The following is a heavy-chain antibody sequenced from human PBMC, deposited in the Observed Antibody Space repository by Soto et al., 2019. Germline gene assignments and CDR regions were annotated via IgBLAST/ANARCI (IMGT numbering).Heavy chain of an antibody. J-gene: IGHJ6*02. CDR1: GFTFSSYW. CDR3: ARVSLGQYYDFWSGYSYYYGMDV. V-gene: IGHV3-74*01. Sequence: GGSLRLSCAASGFTFSSYWMHWVRQAPGKGLVWVSRINSDGSSTSYADSVKGRFTNSRDNAKNRLYLQMNSLRAEETAVYYCARVSLGQYYDFWSGYSYYYGMDVWGQGTTVTVSS. D-gene: IGHD3-3*01. CDR2: INSDGSST.